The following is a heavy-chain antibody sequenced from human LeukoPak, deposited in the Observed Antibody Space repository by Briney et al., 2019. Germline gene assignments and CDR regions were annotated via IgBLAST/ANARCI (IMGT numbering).Heavy chain of an antibody. CDR2: ISSRSEAI. D-gene: IGHD2-2*01. Sequence: GGSLRLSCAASEFTFSNYHMTWVRQAPGKGLEWVSYISSRSEAIYYADSVKGRFTIFRDNARSSLYLQMNSLRAEDTAVYYCTSDGGHGYAMDFWGQGTLVTVSS. CDR3: TSDGGHGYAMDF. J-gene: IGHJ4*02. V-gene: IGHV3-48*03. CDR1: EFTFSNYH.